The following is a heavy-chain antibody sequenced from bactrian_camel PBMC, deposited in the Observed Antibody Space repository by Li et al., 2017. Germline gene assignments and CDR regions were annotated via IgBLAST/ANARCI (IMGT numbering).Heavy chain of an antibody. CDR1: GFTFSTYA. Sequence: DVQLVESGGGLVQPGGSLVLSCAASGFTFSTYAMNWVRQAPGKEREGVAAISPASGRRYYADSVKGRFTISKDNAKGILYLQMNSLKPEDSAMYFCATNRAGRRGNFLWRLEHNYQGQGTQVTVS. J-gene: IGHJ4*01. V-gene: IGHV3S31*01. CDR2: ISPASGRR. CDR3: ATNRAGRRGNFLWRLEHNY. D-gene: IGHD1*01.